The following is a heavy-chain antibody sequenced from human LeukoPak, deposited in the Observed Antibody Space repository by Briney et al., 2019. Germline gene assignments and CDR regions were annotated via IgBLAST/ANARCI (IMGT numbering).Heavy chain of an antibody. V-gene: IGHV3-23*01. Sequence: GGSLRLSCAASGFTFSSYAMSWVRQAPGKGLEWVSAISGSGGSTYYADSVKGRFTISRDNSKNTLYLQMNSLRAEDTAVYYCARDMAGVFGRVGPTQEFDYWGQGTLVTVSS. CDR2: ISGSGGST. D-gene: IGHD1-26*01. CDR1: GFTFSSYA. J-gene: IGHJ4*02. CDR3: ARDMAGVFGRVGPTQEFDY.